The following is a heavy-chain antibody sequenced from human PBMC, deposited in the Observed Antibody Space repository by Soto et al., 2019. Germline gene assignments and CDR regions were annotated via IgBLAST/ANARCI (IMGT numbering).Heavy chain of an antibody. V-gene: IGHV3-23*01. CDR1: GFTFSSYA. Sequence: EVQLLESGGGLVQPGGSLRLSCAASGFTFSSYAMSWVRQAPGKGLEWFSAISGSGGSTYYADSVKGRFTISRDNSNNTQYLQMNSLRAEDTAVYYCASPTQFLWFGELFWGQGTLVTVSS. D-gene: IGHD3-10*01. CDR2: ISGSGGST. J-gene: IGHJ4*02. CDR3: ASPTQFLWFGELF.